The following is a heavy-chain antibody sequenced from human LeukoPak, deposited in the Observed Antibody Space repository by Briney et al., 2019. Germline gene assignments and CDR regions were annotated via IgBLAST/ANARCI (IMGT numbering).Heavy chain of an antibody. CDR1: GYSFINNW. CDR3: ARDGEAFGWNYAFDY. Sequence: ASVKVSCKASGYSFINNWMHWVRQAPGQGLEWVGLINPTGTATIYAEKFQGRVTLTRDRSTTTDYMELRSLKSEDTAVYFCARDGEAFGWNYAFDYWGQGTLVTVSS. V-gene: IGHV1-46*01. D-gene: IGHD1-7*01. J-gene: IGHJ4*02. CDR2: INPTGTAT.